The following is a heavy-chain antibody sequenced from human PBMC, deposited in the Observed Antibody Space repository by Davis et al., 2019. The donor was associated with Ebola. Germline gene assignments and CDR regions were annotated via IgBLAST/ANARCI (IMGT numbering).Heavy chain of an antibody. CDR2: IHYLGNT. D-gene: IGHD4-17*01. CDR1: GGSNNNYF. V-gene: IGHV4-59*01. J-gene: IGHJ6*02. Sequence: MPSETLSLTCTVSGGSNNNYFWSWIRQPPGKGLEWIGNIHYLGNTNYSPSLKSRVTMSVDTSKNQFSLKLSSVTAADTAVYYCARGNYGDYIVLYYYNMDVWGRGTTVTVSS. CDR3: ARGNYGDYIVLYYYNMDV.